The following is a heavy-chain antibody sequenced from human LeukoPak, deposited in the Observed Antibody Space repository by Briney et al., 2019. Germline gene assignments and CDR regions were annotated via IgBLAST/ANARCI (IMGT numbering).Heavy chain of an antibody. CDR3: AKDWLSSGWYYFDY. CDR2: ISGSGGGT. CDR1: GFTFSSYA. D-gene: IGHD6-19*01. Sequence: PGGSLRLSCAASGFTFSSYAMSWVRQAPGKGLEWVSAISGSGGGTYYADSVKGRFTISRDNSKNTLYLQMNSLRAEDTAVYYCAKDWLSSGWYYFDYWGQGTLVTVSS. J-gene: IGHJ4*02. V-gene: IGHV3-23*01.